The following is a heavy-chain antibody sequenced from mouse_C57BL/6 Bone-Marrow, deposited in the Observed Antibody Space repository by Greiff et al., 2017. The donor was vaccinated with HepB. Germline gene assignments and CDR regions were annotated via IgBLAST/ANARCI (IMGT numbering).Heavy chain of an antibody. J-gene: IGHJ2*01. CDR3: AKQLRLPFDY. V-gene: IGHV1-19*01. CDR2: INPYNGGT. Sequence: EVKLEESGPVLVKPGASVKMSCKASGYTFTDYYMNWVKQSHGKSLEWIGVINPYNGGTSYNQKFKGKATLTVDKSSSTAYMELNSLTSEDSAVYYCAKQLRLPFDYWGQGTTLTVSS. D-gene: IGHD3-2*02. CDR1: GYTFTDYY.